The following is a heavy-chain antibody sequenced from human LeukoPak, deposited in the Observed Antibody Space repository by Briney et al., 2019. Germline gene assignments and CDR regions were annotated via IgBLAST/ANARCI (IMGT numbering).Heavy chain of an antibody. J-gene: IGHJ3*02. Sequence: GGSLRLSCAASGFTFSSYVMHWVRQAPGKGLEWVAVISYDGINKYYADSVKGRFTISRDSFKNTLYLQMNSLRPEDTAVYYCAKEGDYYGSGSYRDGFDIWGQGTRATVSS. CDR3: AKEGDYYGSGSYRDGFDI. V-gene: IGHV3-30*19. D-gene: IGHD3-10*01. CDR2: ISYDGINK. CDR1: GFTFSSYV.